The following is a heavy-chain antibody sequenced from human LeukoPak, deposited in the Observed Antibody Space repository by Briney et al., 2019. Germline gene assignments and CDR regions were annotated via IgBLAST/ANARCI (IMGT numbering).Heavy chain of an antibody. CDR3: AGYGRNGFGVVTPFDY. J-gene: IGHJ4*02. CDR2: IIPILGIA. CDR1: GGTFSSYT. V-gene: IGHV1-69*02. Sequence: SVKVSCKASGGTFSSYTISWVRQAPGQGLEWMGRIIPILGIANYAQKFQGRVTITADKSTSTAYMELSSLRSEDTAVYYCAGYGRNGFGVVTPFDYWGQGTLVTVSS. D-gene: IGHD3-3*01.